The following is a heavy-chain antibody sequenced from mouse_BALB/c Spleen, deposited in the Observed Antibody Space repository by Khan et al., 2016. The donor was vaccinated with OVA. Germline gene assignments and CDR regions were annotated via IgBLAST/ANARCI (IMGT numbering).Heavy chain of an antibody. D-gene: IGHD1-1*01. CDR2: INPSTGYT. CDR1: GYTFINYW. V-gene: IGHV1-7*01. CDR3: ARKGLRWDFDY. Sequence: QVQLQQSGAELAKPGASVKMSCKASGYTFINYWILWVKQRPGQGLEWIGYINPSTGYTEYNQNFKDKATLTADKSSSTAYKQQSSLTSEDSADYCCARKGLRWDFDYWGQGTTLTVSS. J-gene: IGHJ2*01.